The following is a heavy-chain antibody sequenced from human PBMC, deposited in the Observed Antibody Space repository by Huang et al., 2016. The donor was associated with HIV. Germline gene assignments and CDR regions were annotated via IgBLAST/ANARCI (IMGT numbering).Heavy chain of an antibody. J-gene: IGHJ3*02. V-gene: IGHV5-51*01. CDR3: ARQGVGDFVVEPTGLGAFDI. Sequence: EVQLVQSGAVVKKPGESLKISCKGSGYTFNGYWIGWVRQMPGKGLEWMGIIYPCDSDTTYSPSFQGQVTISADKSISTAYLQWSGLKASDTAMYYCARQGVGDFVVEPTGLGAFDIWGQGTMVTVSS. CDR1: GYTFNGYW. D-gene: IGHD2-2*01. CDR2: IYPCDSDT.